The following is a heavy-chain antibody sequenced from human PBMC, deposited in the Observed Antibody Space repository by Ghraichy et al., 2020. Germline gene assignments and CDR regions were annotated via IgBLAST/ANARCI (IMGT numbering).Heavy chain of an antibody. Sequence: ASVKVSCKASGYTFTGYYMHWVRQAPGQGLEWMGWINPNSGGTNYAQKFQGRVTMTRDTSISTAYMELSRLRSDDTAVYYCARDPGYQLLYGLFDYWGQGTLVTVSS. V-gene: IGHV1-2*02. CDR1: GYTFTGYY. J-gene: IGHJ4*02. D-gene: IGHD2-2*02. CDR2: INPNSGGT. CDR3: ARDPGYQLLYGLFDY.